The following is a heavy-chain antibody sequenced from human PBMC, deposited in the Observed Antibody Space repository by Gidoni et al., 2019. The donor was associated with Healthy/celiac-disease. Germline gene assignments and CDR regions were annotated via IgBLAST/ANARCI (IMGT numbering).Heavy chain of an antibody. CDR3: AKGITGTKPSPIDY. CDR1: GFTFSSYG. D-gene: IGHD1-7*01. J-gene: IGHJ4*02. CDR2: ISYDGSNK. Sequence: QVQLVESGGGVVQPGWSLRLSCAASGFTFSSYGMHWVRQAPGKGLEWVAVISYDGSNKYYADSVKGRFTISRDNSKNTLYLQMNSLRAEDTAVYYCAKGITGTKPSPIDYWGQGTLVTVSS. V-gene: IGHV3-30*18.